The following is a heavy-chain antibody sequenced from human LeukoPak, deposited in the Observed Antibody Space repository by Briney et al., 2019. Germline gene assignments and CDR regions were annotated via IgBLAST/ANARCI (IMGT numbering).Heavy chain of an antibody. D-gene: IGHD1-26*01. CDR2: ISGSGGST. V-gene: IGHV3-23*01. Sequence: GGSLRLSCAASGFTFSSYAMSWVRQAPGKGLEWVSAISGSGGSTYYADSVKGRFTISRDNSKNTLYLQMNSLRAEDTAVYYCAKSGVGGSYLYYYYYYMDAGGKGTTVTVS. CDR3: AKSGVGGSYLYYYYYYMDA. J-gene: IGHJ6*03. CDR1: GFTFSSYA.